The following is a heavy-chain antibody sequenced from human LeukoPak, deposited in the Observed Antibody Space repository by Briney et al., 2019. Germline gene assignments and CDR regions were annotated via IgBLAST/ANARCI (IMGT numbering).Heavy chain of an antibody. J-gene: IGHJ4*02. Sequence: GGSLRLSCAASGFTFSSYSMNWVRQTPGKGLEWVSSISSSSSYIYYADSVKGRFTISRDNDKNSLYLQMNSLRAEDTAVYYCAREGVAVAGGIDYWGQGTLVTVSS. CDR1: GFTFSSYS. CDR3: AREGVAVAGGIDY. CDR2: ISSSSSYI. D-gene: IGHD6-19*01. V-gene: IGHV3-21*01.